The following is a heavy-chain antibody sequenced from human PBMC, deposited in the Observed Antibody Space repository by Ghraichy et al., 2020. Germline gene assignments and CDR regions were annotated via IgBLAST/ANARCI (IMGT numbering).Heavy chain of an antibody. CDR2: VVAGGGST. CDR3: VKDYRRGYSYGYDGSY. Sequence: GGSLRLSCAASGFTFTRYAMTWVRQAPGKGLEWVSAVVAGGGSTFYADSVKGRFTISRDNSNNTLYLQMNSLRAEDTAIYYCVKDYRRGYSYGYDGSYWGQGTVVAVSS. V-gene: IGHV3-23*01. J-gene: IGHJ4*02. CDR1: GFTFTRYA. D-gene: IGHD5-18*01.